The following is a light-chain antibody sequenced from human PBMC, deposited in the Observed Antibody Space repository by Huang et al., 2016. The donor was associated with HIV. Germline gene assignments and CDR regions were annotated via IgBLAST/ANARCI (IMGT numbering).Light chain of an antibody. CDR3: QQYYASPPT. J-gene: IGKJ4*01. Sequence: DIVMTQSPESLTVSLGERATINCKSSQSVLFTSNNKNYLAWYQQKPGQPPKLLIYCASARESGVPDRFSGSGSETDFTLTITTLQAEDVAVYYCQQYYASPPTFGGGTKVEIK. CDR2: CAS. CDR1: QSVLFTSNNKNY. V-gene: IGKV4-1*01.